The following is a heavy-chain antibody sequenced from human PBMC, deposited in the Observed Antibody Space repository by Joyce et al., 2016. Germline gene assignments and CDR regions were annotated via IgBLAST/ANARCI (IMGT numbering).Heavy chain of an antibody. V-gene: IGHV3-21*01. CDR3: ARDVLTTVTKAYGY. CDR1: GFIFSSYS. CDR2: ISSDNTYI. J-gene: IGHJ4*02. Sequence: EVQLVESGGGLVKPGESLRLSCTASGFIFSSYSMTWVRQDPGKGLELVSSISSDNTYIFHADSVKGRFTISRDNARNSLYLQMNSLRAEDTAVYYCARDVLTTVTKAYGYWGQGTLVAVSS. D-gene: IGHD4-11*01.